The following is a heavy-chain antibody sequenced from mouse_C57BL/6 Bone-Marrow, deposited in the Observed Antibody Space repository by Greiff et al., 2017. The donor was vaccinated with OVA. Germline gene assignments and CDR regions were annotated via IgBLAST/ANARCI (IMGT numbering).Heavy chain of an antibody. V-gene: IGHV1-55*01. CDR3: ASGEYGYYGSSYGY. J-gene: IGHJ2*01. CDR2: IYPGSGST. Sequence: VQLQQPGAELVMPGASVKLSCKASGYTFTSYWITWVKQRPGQGLEWIGDIYPGSGSTNYNEKFKSKATLTVDTSSSTAYMQLSSLTSEDSAVYYCASGEYGYYGSSYGYWGQGTTLTVSS. D-gene: IGHD1-1*01. CDR1: GYTFTSYW.